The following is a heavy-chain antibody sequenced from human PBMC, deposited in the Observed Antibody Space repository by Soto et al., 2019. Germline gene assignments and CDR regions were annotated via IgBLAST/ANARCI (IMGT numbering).Heavy chain of an antibody. CDR3: ARQGVCSSTSCLSDY. CDR2: IYPGDSDT. CDR1: GYSFTSYC. V-gene: IGHV5-51*01. J-gene: IGHJ4*02. Sequence: PGESLKISCKGSGYSFTSYCIGWVRQMPGKGLEWMGIIYPGDSDTRYSPSFQGQVTISADKSISTAYLQWSSVKASDTAMYYCARQGVCSSTSCLSDYWGQGTLVTVSS. D-gene: IGHD2-2*01.